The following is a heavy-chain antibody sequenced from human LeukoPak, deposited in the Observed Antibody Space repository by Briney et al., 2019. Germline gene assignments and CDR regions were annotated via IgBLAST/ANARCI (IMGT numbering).Heavy chain of an antibody. CDR2: IYYSGST. V-gene: IGHV4-39*01. Sequence: SETLSLTCTVSGGSISSSSYYWGWIRQPPGKGLEWIGSIYYSGSTYYNPSLKSRVTISVDTSKNQFSLKLSSVTAADAAVYYCARGSSGQKSPGGFDYWGQGTLVTVSS. D-gene: IGHD6-19*01. CDR1: GGSISSSSYY. CDR3: ARGSSGQKSPGGFDY. J-gene: IGHJ4*02.